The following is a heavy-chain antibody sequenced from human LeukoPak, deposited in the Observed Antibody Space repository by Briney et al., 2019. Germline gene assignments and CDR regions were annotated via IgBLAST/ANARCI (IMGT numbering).Heavy chain of an antibody. J-gene: IGHJ4*02. CDR3: ARLPTGPYYFDY. CDR1: GGSISSSSYY. V-gene: IGHV4-39*01. CDR2: IYYSGST. Sequence: SETLSLTCTVSGGSISSSSYYWGWIRQPPGKGLEWIGSIYYSGSTYYNPSLKSRVTISVDTSKNQFSLKLSSVTAADTAVYYCARLPTGPYYFDYWGQGTLVTVSS. D-gene: IGHD1-1*01.